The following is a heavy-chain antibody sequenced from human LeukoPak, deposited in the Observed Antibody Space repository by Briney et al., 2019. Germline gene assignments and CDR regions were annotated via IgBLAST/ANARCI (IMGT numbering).Heavy chain of an antibody. J-gene: IGHJ4*02. CDR1: GFTFSSYS. D-gene: IGHD5-18*01. CDR3: ARGLDTAMVSYYFDY. Sequence: PGGSLRLSWAPSGFTFSSYSMNWVRQAPGKGLEWVSYISSSSSTIYYADSVKGRFTISRDNAKNSLYLQMNSLRAEDTAVYYCARGLDTAMVSYYFDYWGQGTLVTVSS. CDR2: ISSSSSTI. V-gene: IGHV3-48*01.